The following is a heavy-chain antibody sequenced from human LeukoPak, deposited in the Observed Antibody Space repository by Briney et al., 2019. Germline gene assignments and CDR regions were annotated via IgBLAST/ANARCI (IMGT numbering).Heavy chain of an antibody. CDR3: ARETYDNSGRYFDY. Sequence: GGSLTLSCTASGFTFSTYGMHWLRQAPGKGLEWVAFIYSDISYKHCADSVKGRCTISRDNSQNTHFLQINSLKVDDTALYFCARETYDNSGRYFDYWGQGTLVIVSS. CDR2: IYSDISYK. V-gene: IGHV3-30*02. D-gene: IGHD3-22*01. CDR1: GFTFSTYG. J-gene: IGHJ4*02.